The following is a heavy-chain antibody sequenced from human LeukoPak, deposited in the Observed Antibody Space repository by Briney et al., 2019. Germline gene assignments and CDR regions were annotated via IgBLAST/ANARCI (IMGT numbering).Heavy chain of an antibody. J-gene: IGHJ6*02. CDR3: ARGRLGYSGRYYGMDV. Sequence: PGGSLRLSCAASGFTFSSYSMNWVRQAPGKGLEWVSSISSSSSYIYYADSVKGRFTISRDNAKNSLYLQMNSLRAEDTAVYYLARGRLGYSGRYYGMDVLGQGTTVTVSS. D-gene: IGHD5-18*01. CDR1: GFTFSSYS. CDR2: ISSSSSYI. V-gene: IGHV3-21*01.